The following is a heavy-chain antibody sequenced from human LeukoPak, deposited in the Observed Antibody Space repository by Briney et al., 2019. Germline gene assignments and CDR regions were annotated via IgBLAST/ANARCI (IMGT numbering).Heavy chain of an antibody. V-gene: IGHV3-21*01. CDR2: ISRNSDYI. Sequence: GGSLRLSCAAYGFTFSSYSLNWVRQAPGQGLEWVSSISRNSDYIFYEDSVKGRFTISRDNAKNSLYLQVNSLRADDTAVYYCARDGDLLTGRRFDYWGQGTLVIVSS. J-gene: IGHJ4*02. D-gene: IGHD3-9*01. CDR3: ARDGDLLTGRRFDY. CDR1: GFTFSSYS.